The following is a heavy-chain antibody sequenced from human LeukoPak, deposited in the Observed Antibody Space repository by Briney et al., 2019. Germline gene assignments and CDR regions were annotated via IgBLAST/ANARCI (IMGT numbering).Heavy chain of an antibody. V-gene: IGHV1-18*01. J-gene: IGHJ4*02. D-gene: IGHD6-19*01. CDR1: GYTFTSYG. CDR3: ATEIAVAGTNYFDY. Sequence: ASVKVSCKASGYTFTSYGISWVRQAPGQGLEWMGWISAYNGNTNYAQKLQGRVTMTEDTSTDTAYMELSSLRSEDTAVYYCATEIAVAGTNYFDYWGQGTLVTVSS. CDR2: ISAYNGNT.